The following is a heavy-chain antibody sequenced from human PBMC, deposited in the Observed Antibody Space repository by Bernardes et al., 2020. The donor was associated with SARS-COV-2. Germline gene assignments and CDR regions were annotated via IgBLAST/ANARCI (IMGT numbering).Heavy chain of an antibody. D-gene: IGHD2-8*01. CDR2: INSDGSST. CDR1: GFTLSSYC. J-gene: IGHJ5*02. CDR3: ARGLRYCTKGVCNNWFDP. V-gene: IGHV3-74*01. Sequence: GGSLRLSCVASGFTLSSYCMHWVRQAPGKGLVWVSRINSDGSSTSYADSVKGRFTISRDNVKNTLYLQMNSLRVEDTAVYYCARGLRYCTKGVCNNWFDPWGQGTQVTVSS.